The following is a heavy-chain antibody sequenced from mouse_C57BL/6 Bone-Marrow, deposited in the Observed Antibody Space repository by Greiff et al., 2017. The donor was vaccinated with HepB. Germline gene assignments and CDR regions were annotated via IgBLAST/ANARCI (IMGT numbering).Heavy chain of an antibody. J-gene: IGHJ2*01. V-gene: IGHV14-4*01. CDR3: ATDYYGSSYGY. Sequence: EVQLQQSGAELVRPGASVKLSCTASGFTIKDYYMHWVKQRPEQGLEWIGWIDPENGDTEYDSKCQGKATITADTSSNTAYLQLSSLTSEDTAVYYCATDYYGSSYGYCGQGTTITVS. D-gene: IGHD1-1*01. CDR1: GFTIKDYY. CDR2: IDPENGDT.